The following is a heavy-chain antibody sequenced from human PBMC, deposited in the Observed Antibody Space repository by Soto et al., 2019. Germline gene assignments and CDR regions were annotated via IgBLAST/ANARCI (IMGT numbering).Heavy chain of an antibody. CDR1: NGAVSGSD. J-gene: IGHJ4*02. CDR3: VRVGVGIGNHFDS. D-gene: IGHD1-26*01. V-gene: IGHV4-59*02. Sequence: PSGTLALACRVSNGAVSGSDWAGIRQPPGKILEWIGYIHYSGRTDYNPSLTSRATMSVDTSKYQFSRNLKSITAADTAVYYCVRVGVGIGNHFDSWGRGTLVTVSS. CDR2: IHYSGRT.